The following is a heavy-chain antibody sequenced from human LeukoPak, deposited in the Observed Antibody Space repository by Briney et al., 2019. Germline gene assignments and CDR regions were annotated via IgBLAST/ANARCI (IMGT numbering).Heavy chain of an antibody. CDR1: GFTFSSYG. CDR2: ISYDGSNK. D-gene: IGHD3-10*01. CDR3: AKDGARKGSGSYYKIDY. Sequence: GGPLRLSCAASGFTFSSYGMHWVRQAPGKGLEWVAVISYDGSNKYYADSVKGRFTISRGNSKNTLYLQMNSLRAEDTAVYYCAKDGARKGSGSYYKIDYWGQGTLVTVSS. V-gene: IGHV3-30*18. J-gene: IGHJ4*02.